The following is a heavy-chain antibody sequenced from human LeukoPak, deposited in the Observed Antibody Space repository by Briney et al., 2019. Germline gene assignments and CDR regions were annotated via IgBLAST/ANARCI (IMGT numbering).Heavy chain of an antibody. CDR1: RGSISGYS. CDR3: ARDRYGNPADY. CDR2: IHDSGSV. Sequence: PSETLSLTCTVSRGSISGYSWSWIRQPPGKGLEWIGYIHDSGSVNYNPSLKSRVTMSIDTSKKHFSLKLSSATAADTAVYYCARDRYGNPADYWGQGILVTVSS. J-gene: IGHJ4*02. V-gene: IGHV4-59*01. D-gene: IGHD5-18*01.